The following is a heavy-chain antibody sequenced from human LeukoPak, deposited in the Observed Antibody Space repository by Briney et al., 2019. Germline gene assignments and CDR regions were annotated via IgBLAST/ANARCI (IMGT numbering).Heavy chain of an antibody. J-gene: IGHJ4*02. CDR3: TTEASVWFGGLLGPRGGDY. CDR2: IPFDGSDE. D-gene: IGHD3-10*01. CDR1: GFRLTTYG. Sequence: GGSLRLSCEVSGFRLTTYGTHWVRQAPGKGLEWVAYIPFDGSDEYYVDSVKGRFSISRDNSKSALYLQMNSLKTEDTAVYYCTTEASVWFGGLLGPRGGDYWGQGTLVTVSS. V-gene: IGHV3-30*02.